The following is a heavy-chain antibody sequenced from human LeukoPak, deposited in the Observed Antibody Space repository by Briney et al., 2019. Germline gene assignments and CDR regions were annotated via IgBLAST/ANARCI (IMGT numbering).Heavy chain of an antibody. D-gene: IGHD3-3*01. CDR1: GYTFTSYY. CDR3: ARDNLSPWYCDFWSGYQNWFDP. CDR2: INPSGGST. J-gene: IGHJ5*02. Sequence: ASVKVSCKASGYTFTSYYMHWVRQAPGQGLEWMGIINPSGGSTSYAQKFQGRVTMTRDTSTSTVYMELSSLRSEDTAVYYCARDNLSPWYCDFWSGYQNWFDPWGQGTLVTVSS. V-gene: IGHV1-46*01.